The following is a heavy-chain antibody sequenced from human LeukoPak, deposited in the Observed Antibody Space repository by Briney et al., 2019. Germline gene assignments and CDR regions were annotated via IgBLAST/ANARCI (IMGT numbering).Heavy chain of an antibody. CDR3: ASRVVPAARQGYYYYGMDV. D-gene: IGHD2-2*01. V-gene: IGHV4-34*01. Sequence: KPSETLSLTCAVYGGSFSGYYWSWIRQPPGKGLEWIGEINHSGSTNYNPSLKSRVTISVDTSKNQFSLKLSSVTAADTAVYYCASRVVPAARQGYYYYGMDVWGQGTTVTVSS. CDR1: GGSFSGYY. CDR2: INHSGST. J-gene: IGHJ6*02.